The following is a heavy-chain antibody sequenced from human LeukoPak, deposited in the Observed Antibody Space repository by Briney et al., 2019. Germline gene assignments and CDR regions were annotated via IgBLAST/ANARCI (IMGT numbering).Heavy chain of an antibody. Sequence: ASVKVSCKASGYTFTGYYMHWVRQAPGQGLEWMGWINPNSGGTNYAQKFQGRVTMTRDTSISTAYMELSRLRSGDTAVYYCARWVAAAGTNYYYYYMDVWGKGTTVTISS. CDR3: ARWVAAAGTNYYYYYMDV. J-gene: IGHJ6*03. CDR2: INPNSGGT. CDR1: GYTFTGYY. V-gene: IGHV1-2*02. D-gene: IGHD6-13*01.